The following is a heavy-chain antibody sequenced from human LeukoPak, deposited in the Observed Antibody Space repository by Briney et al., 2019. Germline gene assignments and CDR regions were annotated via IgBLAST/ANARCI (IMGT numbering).Heavy chain of an antibody. CDR1: GFTFSSYW. CDR2: IKSDGST. Sequence: GGSLRLSCVASGFTFSSYWMHWVRQAPGKGLVWVSRIKSDGSTNYADSVKGRFTISRDNAKNTVSLQTNSLRAEDTGVYFCARAPSEIGGYYPEYFRHWGQGTLVTVSS. D-gene: IGHD3-22*01. V-gene: IGHV3-74*01. CDR3: ARAPSEIGGYYPEYFRH. J-gene: IGHJ1*01.